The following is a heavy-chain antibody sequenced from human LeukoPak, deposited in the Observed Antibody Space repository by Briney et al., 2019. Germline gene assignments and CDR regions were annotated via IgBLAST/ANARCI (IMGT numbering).Heavy chain of an antibody. V-gene: IGHV4-61*02. CDR2: IYTSGST. Sequence: SETLSLTCTGSGGSISSGSYYWSCIRQPAGEGLEWIGRIYTSGSTNYNPSLKSRVTISVDTYKNQFSLKLSSGTAADTAVYYCASSITISIYYFDYWGQGTLVTVSS. CDR1: GGSISSGSYY. CDR3: ASSITISIYYFDY. D-gene: IGHD3-3*01. J-gene: IGHJ4*02.